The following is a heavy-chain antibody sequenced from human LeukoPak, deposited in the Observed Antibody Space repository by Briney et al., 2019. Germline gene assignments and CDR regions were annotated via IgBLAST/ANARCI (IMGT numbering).Heavy chain of an antibody. CDR3: AKWNGGDSGSYPVYFDH. V-gene: IGHV3-30*18. CDR2: ISYDGSNK. CDR1: RFTFSGYG. J-gene: IGHJ4*02. Sequence: GGSLRLSCAASRFTFSGYGMHWVRQAPGKGLKWVALISYDGSNKYYADSAKGRFTISRDNSKNTLYLQMNSLRAEDTAVYYCAKWNGGDSGSYPVYFDHWGQGTLVTVSS. D-gene: IGHD3-10*01.